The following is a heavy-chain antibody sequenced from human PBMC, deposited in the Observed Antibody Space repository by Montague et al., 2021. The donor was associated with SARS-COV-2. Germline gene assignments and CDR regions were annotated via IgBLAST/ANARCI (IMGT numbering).Heavy chain of an antibody. V-gene: IGHV4-34*01. D-gene: IGHD2-21*01. J-gene: IGHJ6*02. CDR2: ISHVGGT. CDR3: ACHGGGGWCYFGMDV. Sequence: SETLSLTCDLYGGSFSSYWSWIRQPPGRGLEWVGQISHVGGTNYNPSLQSRVTISVDTSKNQISLKLSSVTAADTAVYYCACHGGGGWCYFGMDVWGQGTTVTVSS. CDR1: GGSFSSY.